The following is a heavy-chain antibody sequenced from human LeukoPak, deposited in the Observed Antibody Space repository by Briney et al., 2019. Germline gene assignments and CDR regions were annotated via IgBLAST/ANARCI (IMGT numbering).Heavy chain of an antibody. D-gene: IGHD5-18*01. CDR1: GGSISSSDYY. V-gene: IGHV4-39*07. J-gene: IGHJ4*02. Sequence: PSETLSLTCTVSGGSISSSDYYWGWIRQSPGKGLEWIGNIYYSGSTYYNPSLKSRVAISVDTSRNQFSLKLSSVTAADTAVYYCAGVDTATRVSFGYWGQGTLVTVSS. CDR2: IYYSGST. CDR3: AGVDTATRVSFGY.